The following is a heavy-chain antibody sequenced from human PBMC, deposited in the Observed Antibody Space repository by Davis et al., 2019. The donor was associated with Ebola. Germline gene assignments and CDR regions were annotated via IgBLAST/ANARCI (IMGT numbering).Heavy chain of an antibody. CDR2: INHSGST. D-gene: IGHD3-3*01. CDR3: ARVTSPNNWFDP. CDR1: GGSISSSSYY. Sequence: GSLRLSCTVSGGSISSSSYYWGWIRQPPGKGLEWIGEINHSGSTNYNPSLKSRVTISVDTSKNQFSLKLSSVTAADTAVYYCARVTSPNNWFDPWGQGTLVTVSS. J-gene: IGHJ5*02. V-gene: IGHV4-39*07.